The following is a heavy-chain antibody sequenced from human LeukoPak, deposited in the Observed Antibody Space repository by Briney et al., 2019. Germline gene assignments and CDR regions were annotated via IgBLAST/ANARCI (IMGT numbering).Heavy chain of an antibody. CDR1: GGSISSSSYY. J-gene: IGHJ4*02. D-gene: IGHD6-13*01. V-gene: IGHV4-39*01. CDR3: ARRQQPRYVDY. Sequence: SETLSLTCTVSGGSISSSSYYWGWIRQPPGKGLEWIGSIYYSGSTYYNPSLKSRVTISVDTSKNQFSLKLSSVTAADTAVYYCARRQQPRYVDYWGQGTLVTVSS. CDR2: IYYSGST.